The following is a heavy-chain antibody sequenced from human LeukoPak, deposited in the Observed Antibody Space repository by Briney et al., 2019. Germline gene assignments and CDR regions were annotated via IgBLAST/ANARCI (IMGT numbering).Heavy chain of an antibody. CDR1: GGSISSYY. CDR2: FFLKGST. D-gene: IGHD2-2*01. Sequence: PSETLSLTCTVSGGSISSYYWSWIRQPPGKGLEWIRSFFLKGSTYYNPSLKSRVTISVDTSKNQFSLTLSSVTAADTAVYYCARVARCTSCFDVDYWGQGTLVTVSS. CDR3: ARVARCTSCFDVDY. J-gene: IGHJ4*02. V-gene: IGHV4-38-2*02.